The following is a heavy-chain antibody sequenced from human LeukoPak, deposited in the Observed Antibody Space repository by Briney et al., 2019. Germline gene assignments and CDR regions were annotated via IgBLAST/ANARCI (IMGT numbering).Heavy chain of an antibody. CDR3: ARDRSSGWYPFDY. Sequence: GASVKVSCKASGYTFTVYFMHWVRQAPGQGLEWMGIINPSGGSTMYAQTFQGRVTMTSDTSTSTVYMEMSSLRSEDTAVFYCARDRSSGWYPFDYWGQGTLVTVSS. J-gene: IGHJ4*02. CDR2: INPSGGST. V-gene: IGHV1-46*01. CDR1: GYTFTVYF. D-gene: IGHD6-19*01.